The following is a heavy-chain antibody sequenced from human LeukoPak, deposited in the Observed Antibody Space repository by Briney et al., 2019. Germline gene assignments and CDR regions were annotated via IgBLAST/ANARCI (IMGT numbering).Heavy chain of an antibody. V-gene: IGHV4-59*08. Sequence: SETLSLTCTVSGGAISSYYWSWVRQPPGKGLEWIAFIYYSGGTNYNPSLTSRVSISLDTSKNQCSLRLSSVTAADTAVYYCARHAIYSGGYSYWFDPRGRGTLVTVSS. CDR2: IYYSGGT. J-gene: IGHJ5*02. CDR3: ARHAIYSGGYSYWFDP. CDR1: GGAISSYY. D-gene: IGHD1-26*01.